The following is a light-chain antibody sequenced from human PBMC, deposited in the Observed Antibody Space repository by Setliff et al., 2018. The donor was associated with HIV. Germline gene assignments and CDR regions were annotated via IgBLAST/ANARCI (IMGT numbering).Light chain of an antibody. V-gene: IGLV2-14*01. CDR1: SSDVGGYKY. CDR2: EVN. CDR3: TSYTSSDTYV. Sequence: ALTQPASVSGSPGQSITISCTGTSSDVGGYKYVSWYQQHPGKAPKLIIYEVNNRPSGVSNRFSGSKSGNTASLIISGLQAEDEADYYCTSYTSSDTYVFGTGTKVTVL. J-gene: IGLJ1*01.